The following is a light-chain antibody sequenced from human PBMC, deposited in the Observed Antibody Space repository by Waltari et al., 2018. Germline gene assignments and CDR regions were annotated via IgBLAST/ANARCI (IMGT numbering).Light chain of an antibody. CDR2: GAS. Sequence: IVMTQSPATLSVSPGERATLSCRASKSISTNLAWFQVKPGQAPRLLIYGASTRATGVPARFSGSGSGTYFTLVISSLQSEDFAVYYCQQYDKWLRYSFGQGTKLEIK. J-gene: IGKJ2*01. V-gene: IGKV3-15*01. CDR3: QQYDKWLRYS. CDR1: KSISTN.